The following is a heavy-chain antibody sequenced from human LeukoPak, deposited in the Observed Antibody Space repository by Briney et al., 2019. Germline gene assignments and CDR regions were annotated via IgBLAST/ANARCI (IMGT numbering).Heavy chain of an antibody. V-gene: IGHV4-34*01. D-gene: IGHD2-15*01. J-gene: IGHJ4*02. Sequence: SETLSLTCAVYGGSFSGYYWSWIRQPPGKGLEWIGEINHSGSTNYNPSLKSRVTISVDTSKNQFSLKLNSLTAADTAVYYCARDSRYCSGGNCHLRFDYWGQGILVTVSS. CDR1: GGSFSGYY. CDR2: INHSGST. CDR3: ARDSRYCSGGNCHLRFDY.